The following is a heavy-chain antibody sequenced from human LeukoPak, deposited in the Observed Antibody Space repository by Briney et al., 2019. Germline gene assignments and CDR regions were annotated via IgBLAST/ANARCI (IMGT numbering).Heavy chain of an antibody. CDR3: AKQPPGGYYYESSGYYQYFQH. CDR1: GFTCSSYA. D-gene: IGHD3-22*01. CDR2: ISCGASNT. V-gene: IGHV3-23*01. J-gene: IGHJ1*01. Sequence: GGSLRLSCAASGFTCSSYAINWVRQAPGKGLEWVSAISCGASNTYYADSVKGRFTIARDNTKNTLYLQMNSLRAEDTAVYYCAKQPPGGYYYESSGYYQYFQHWGQGTLVTVSS.